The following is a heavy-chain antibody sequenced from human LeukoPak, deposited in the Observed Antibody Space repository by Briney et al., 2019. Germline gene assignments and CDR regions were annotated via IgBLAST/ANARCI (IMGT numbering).Heavy chain of an antibody. J-gene: IGHJ4*02. CDR3: AREQGGQAAAGTSY. CDR2: IYYSGST. D-gene: IGHD6-13*01. Sequence: SETLSLTCTVSGGSISSYYWSWIRQPPGKGLEWIGYIYYSGSTNYNPSLKSRVTISVDTSKNQFSLKLSSVTAADTAVYYCAREQGGQAAAGTSYWGQGTLVTVSS. V-gene: IGHV4-59*01. CDR1: GGSISSYY.